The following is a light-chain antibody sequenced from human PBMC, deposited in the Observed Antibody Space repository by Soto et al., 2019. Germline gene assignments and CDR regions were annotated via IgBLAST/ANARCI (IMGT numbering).Light chain of an antibody. Sequence: ALTQPASVSGSPGQSITISCTGTSSDVGGYNYVSWYQQHPGKAPKLMIYDVSNRPSGVSNRFSGSKSGNTASLTISGLQADDEADYYCSSYRSSSTHWVFGGGTKVTVL. V-gene: IGLV2-14*01. CDR2: DVS. CDR3: SSYRSSSTHWV. CDR1: SSDVGGYNY. J-gene: IGLJ3*02.